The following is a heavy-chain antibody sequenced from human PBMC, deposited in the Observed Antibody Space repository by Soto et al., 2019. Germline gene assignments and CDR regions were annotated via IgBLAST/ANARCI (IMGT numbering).Heavy chain of an antibody. CDR1: VCIFNQFA. Sequence: SVKVSCQASVCIFNQFAFSWVRQAAGQGFGWMGGIIPVFRSANYAQRLRGSITITADEYTSTVYLYLNDLRSDDTAVYYCARIYCASDNCPLFYYCARAAWYSAYEPGTDYWGQGTLVTVSS. CDR2: IIPVFRSA. D-gene: IGHD2-21*02. V-gene: IGHV1-69*01. J-gene: IGHJ4*02. CDR3: ARIYCASDNCPLFYYCARAAWYSAYEPGTDY.